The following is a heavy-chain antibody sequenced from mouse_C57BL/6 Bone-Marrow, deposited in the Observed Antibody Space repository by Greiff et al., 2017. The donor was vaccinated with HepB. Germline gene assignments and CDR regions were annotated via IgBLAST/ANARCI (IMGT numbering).Heavy chain of an antibody. Sequence: EVMLVESGGGLVKPGGSLKLSCAASGFTFSSYAMSWVRQTPEKRLEWVATISDGGSYTYYPDNVKGRFTISRDNAKNNLYLQMSHLKSEDTAMYYCARVGTVFFDYWGQGTTLTVSS. CDR3: ARVGTVFFDY. D-gene: IGHD1-1*01. J-gene: IGHJ2*01. CDR2: ISDGGSYT. V-gene: IGHV5-4*03. CDR1: GFTFSSYA.